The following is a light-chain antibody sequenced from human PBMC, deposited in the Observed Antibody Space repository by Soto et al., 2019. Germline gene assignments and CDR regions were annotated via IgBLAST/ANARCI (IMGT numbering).Light chain of an antibody. CDR2: GAS. J-gene: IGKJ5*01. CDR1: QSVSNNY. V-gene: IGKV3-20*01. CDR3: HQHGSSPPVP. Sequence: EIVCTQSPGPLSLSPGARSTLSGRGRQSVSNNYLAWYQQQPRQAPTLLLYGASSRATGIPPTFSGSGSGTAFTLPTSSLQPEDFAMYYCHQHGSSPPVPFGQGTQVEIK.